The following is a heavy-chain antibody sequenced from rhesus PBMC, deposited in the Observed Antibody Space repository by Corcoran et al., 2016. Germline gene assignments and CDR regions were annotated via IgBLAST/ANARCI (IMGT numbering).Heavy chain of an antibody. Sequence: QVTLKESGPALVKPTQTLTLTCTFSGFSISTSGMGVGWIRQPPGKALEWLALIHWDDDKYYRTSLKSRLTTSKDTCKNQVVLTMTKMDPVDTVTYYCARRRGVAAPFDYWGQGVLVTVSS. CDR1: GFSISTSGMG. V-gene: IGHV2-174*01. J-gene: IGHJ4*01. D-gene: IGHD2-33*01. CDR3: ARRRGVAAPFDY. CDR2: IHWDDDK.